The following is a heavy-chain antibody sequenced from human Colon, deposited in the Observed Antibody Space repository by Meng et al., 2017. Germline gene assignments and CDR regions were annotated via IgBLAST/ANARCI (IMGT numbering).Heavy chain of an antibody. CDR3: ARIRPRLGGKTFDP. D-gene: IGHD3-16*01. V-gene: IGHV4-34*01. CDR1: GGSFSGYD. CDR2: INHSGST. Sequence: GPLQEWGAGLLKPSGTLSLTCAVYGGSFSGYDWSWIRQPPGKGLEWIGEINHSGSTNYNPSLKSRVTISVDTSKNQFSLKLSSVTAADTAVYYCARIRPRLGGKTFDPWGQGTLVTVSS. J-gene: IGHJ5*02.